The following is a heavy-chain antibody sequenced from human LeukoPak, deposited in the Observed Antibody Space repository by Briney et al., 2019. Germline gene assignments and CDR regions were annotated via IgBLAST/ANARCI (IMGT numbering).Heavy chain of an antibody. CDR2: IYHSGAT. CDR3: ARKSGASGSDGCYLDY. D-gene: IGHD1-26*01. CDR1: SFSINNYH. J-gene: IGHJ4*02. V-gene: IGHV4-59*01. Sequence: PSETLSLTCTVSSFSINNYHWIRIRQPPGKGLEWIGYIYHSGATNYNPSLRSRVTISVDTSNNQFSLNPRPVTAADTAIYYCARKSGASGSDGCYLDYWGQGARVTVSS.